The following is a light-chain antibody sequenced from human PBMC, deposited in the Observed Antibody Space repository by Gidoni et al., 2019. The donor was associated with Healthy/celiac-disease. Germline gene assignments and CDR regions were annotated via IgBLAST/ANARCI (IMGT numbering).Light chain of an antibody. V-gene: IGLV1-47*02. J-gene: IGLJ3*02. CDR1: SSNIGSNY. CDR3: AAWDDSFWV. CDR2: SNN. Sequence: QSVLTHPPSASGTPAQRVTISCSGSSSNIGSNYVYWYQQLPGPAPKLLIYSNNQRPSGVPDRFSGSKSGTSASLAISGLRSEDEADYYCAAWDDSFWVFGGGTKLTVL.